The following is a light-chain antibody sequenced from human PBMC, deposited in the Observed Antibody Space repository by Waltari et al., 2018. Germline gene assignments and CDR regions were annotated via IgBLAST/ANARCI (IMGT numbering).Light chain of an antibody. CDR2: GAS. J-gene: IGKJ1*01. CDR1: QSVSSSY. Sequence: EIVLTLSPGTLSLSPGERATLSCRASQSVSSSYLAWYQQKPGQTPRLLIYGASSRATGIPDRFSGSGSGTDFTLTISRLEPEDFAVYYCQQYGSLSWTFGQGTKVEIK. CDR3: QQYGSLSWT. V-gene: IGKV3-20*01.